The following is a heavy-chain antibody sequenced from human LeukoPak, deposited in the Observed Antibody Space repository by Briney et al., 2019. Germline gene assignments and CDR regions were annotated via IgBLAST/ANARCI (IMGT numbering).Heavy chain of an antibody. J-gene: IGHJ4*02. CDR3: ARHVRDSGYATSFTYFDY. Sequence: SETLSLTCGVYGVSLNDYSWSWIRQSPGKGLEWIGEINHNEYTRYNPSLQSRVTISVDTSENHLSLKLSSVTAADTAVYYCARHVRDSGYATSFTYFDYWGQGILVTVSS. V-gene: IGHV4-34*01. D-gene: IGHD5-12*01. CDR2: INHNEYT. CDR1: GVSLNDYS.